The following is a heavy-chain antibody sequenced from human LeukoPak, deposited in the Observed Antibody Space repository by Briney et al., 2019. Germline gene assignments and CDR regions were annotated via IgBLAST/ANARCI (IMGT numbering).Heavy chain of an antibody. CDR1: GGTFSSYA. D-gene: IGHD1-1*01. Sequence: ASVKVSCKASGGTFSSYAISWVRQAPGQGLEWMGRIIPIFGTANYAQKFQGRVTITTDESTSTAYVELSSLRSEDTAVYYCARLGVWGERIDYWGQGTLVTVSS. CDR2: IIPIFGTA. CDR3: ARLGVWGERIDY. J-gene: IGHJ4*02. V-gene: IGHV1-69*05.